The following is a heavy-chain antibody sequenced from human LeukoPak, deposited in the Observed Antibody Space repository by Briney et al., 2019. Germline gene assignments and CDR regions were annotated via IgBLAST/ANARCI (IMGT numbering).Heavy chain of an antibody. Sequence: SETLSLTCAVYGGSFSGYYWSWIRQPPGKGLEWIGEINHSGSTNYNPSLKSRVTISVDTSKNQFSLKLSSVTAADTAVYYCARHPVVTPGYYYMDVWGKGTTVTVSS. V-gene: IGHV4-34*01. CDR1: GGSFSGYY. CDR2: INHSGST. J-gene: IGHJ6*03. CDR3: ARHPVVTPGYYYMDV. D-gene: IGHD4-23*01.